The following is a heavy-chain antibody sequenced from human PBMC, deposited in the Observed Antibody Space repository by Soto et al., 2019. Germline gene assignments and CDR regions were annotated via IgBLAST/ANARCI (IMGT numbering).Heavy chain of an antibody. CDR1: GFTFDYYA. V-gene: IGHV3-9*01. CDR2: ITWNSGKI. D-gene: IGHD2-15*01. J-gene: IGHJ4*01. CDR3: VKDSYADFHRVLSTAEYFFDY. Sequence: GGSRRRSWTASGFTFDYYAMHWVRQGPGRGLEWVSGITWNSGKIAYADSVKGRFTIARDGDNNSLYLQMNSLRPEDTALYYCVKDSYADFHRVLSTAEYFFDYWGHGTLVTSPQ.